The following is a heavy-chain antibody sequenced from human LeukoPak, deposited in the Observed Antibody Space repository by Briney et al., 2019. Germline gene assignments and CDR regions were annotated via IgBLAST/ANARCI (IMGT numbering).Heavy chain of an antibody. V-gene: IGHV3-20*04. CDR3: ARDLSSNWNNLAY. CDR2: INWSGDHT. D-gene: IGHD1/OR15-1a*01. Sequence: GGSLRLSCEASGFTFADYGLSWVRHAPRKGLEWVAGINWSGDHTFYADSVKGRFTISRDNTKKTLYLQMNNLRGEDTATYYCARDLSSNWNNLAYWGQGTLVTVSS. CDR1: GFTFADYG. J-gene: IGHJ4*02.